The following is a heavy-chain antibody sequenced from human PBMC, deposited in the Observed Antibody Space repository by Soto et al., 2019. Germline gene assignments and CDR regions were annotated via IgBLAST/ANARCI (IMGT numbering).Heavy chain of an antibody. CDR1: GVTVCSNY. CDR3: ASGRKAGLQPFDP. Sequence: HGGSPRLCCAACGVTVCSNYMSWVRQAPGKGLEWVSVIYSGGSTYYADSVKGRFTISRDNSKNTLYLQMNSLRAEDTAVYYCASGRKAGLQPFDPWGQGTLVTVSS. CDR2: IYSGGST. V-gene: IGHV3-66*01. J-gene: IGHJ5*02. D-gene: IGHD4-4*01.